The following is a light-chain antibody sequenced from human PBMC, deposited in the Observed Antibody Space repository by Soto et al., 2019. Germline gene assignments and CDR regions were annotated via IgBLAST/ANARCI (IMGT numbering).Light chain of an antibody. CDR2: STT. CDR3: LLDYGPAVV. J-gene: IGLJ2*01. Sequence: QAVVTQEPSLTVSLGGTVTRTCASSTGPVTSYYYPNWFQQKPGQAPRALIYSTTKKHSWTPARFSGSLLGGKAALTLSGVQREDEADYYCLLDYGPAVVFGGGTTLTVL. CDR1: TGPVTSYYY. V-gene: IGLV7-43*01.